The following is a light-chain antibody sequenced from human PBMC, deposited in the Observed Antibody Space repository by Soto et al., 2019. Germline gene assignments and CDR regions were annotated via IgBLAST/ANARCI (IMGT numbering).Light chain of an antibody. CDR3: QQLEA. V-gene: IGKV1-13*02. Sequence: AIQLTQSPSSLSASVGDRVTITCRASQGISSALAWYQQKPGKAPKLLIYDASSLESGVPSRFSGSGSGTDFIVTISSLQPEDFATYYCQQLEAFGPGTKVDIK. J-gene: IGKJ3*01. CDR1: QGISSA. CDR2: DAS.